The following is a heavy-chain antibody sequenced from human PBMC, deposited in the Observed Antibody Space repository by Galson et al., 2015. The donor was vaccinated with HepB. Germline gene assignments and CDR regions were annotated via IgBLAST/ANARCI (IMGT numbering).Heavy chain of an antibody. D-gene: IGHD3-16*01. Sequence: SVKVSCKASGYTFTSYGISWVRQAPGQGLEWMGGIIPIFGTANYAQKFQGRVTITADKSTSTAYMELSSLRSEDTAVYYCARSPERLWHSPNYYYYGMDVWGQGTTVTVSS. V-gene: IGHV1-69*06. CDR1: GYTFTSYG. CDR3: ARSPERLWHSPNYYYYGMDV. J-gene: IGHJ6*02. CDR2: IIPIFGTA.